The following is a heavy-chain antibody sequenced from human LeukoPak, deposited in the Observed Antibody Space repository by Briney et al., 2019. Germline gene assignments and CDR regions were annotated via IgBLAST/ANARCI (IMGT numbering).Heavy chain of an antibody. CDR3: AREGLGAAAGTLPYYYYYYMDV. D-gene: IGHD6-13*01. CDR1: GGSISSSYW. Sequence: SGTLSLTCGVSGGSISSSYWWSWVRQPPGRGLEWIGEIYHSGSTNYNPSLKSRVTISMDKSKNQFSLQLNSVTPEDTAVYYCAREGLGAAAGTLPYYYYYYMDVWGKGTTVTVSS. J-gene: IGHJ6*03. V-gene: IGHV4-4*02. CDR2: IYHSGST.